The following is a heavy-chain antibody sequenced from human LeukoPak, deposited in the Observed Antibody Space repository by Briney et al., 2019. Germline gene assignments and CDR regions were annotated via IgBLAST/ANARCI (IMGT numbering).Heavy chain of an antibody. CDR3: VKDNPLDY. Sequence: GGSLRLSCGASGFTFSNYGMLWVRQAPGKGLEWVAFIRYDGSNKLYADSVKGRFTISRDNSKNTLYLHISSLRAEDTAVYYCVKDNPLDYWGQGTLVIVSS. CDR1: GFTFSNYG. J-gene: IGHJ4*02. CDR2: IRYDGSNK. V-gene: IGHV3-30*02. D-gene: IGHD1-14*01.